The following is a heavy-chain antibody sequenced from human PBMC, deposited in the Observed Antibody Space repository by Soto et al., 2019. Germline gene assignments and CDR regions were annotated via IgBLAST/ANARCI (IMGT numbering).Heavy chain of an antibody. V-gene: IGHV2-5*01. D-gene: IGHD3-10*01. CDR3: AHGDTLDFHY. J-gene: IGHJ4*02. CDR2: IYWNGIE. Sequence: QITLEESGPAVVKPTQTLTLTCTFSGFSLSNRGESVGWIRQPPGKALEWLGLIYWNGIERYNPSLKRRLSITKDTSKNHVLLTVTNMDPVDTATYFCAHGDTLDFHYWCQGTLVTVSP. CDR1: GFSLSNRGES.